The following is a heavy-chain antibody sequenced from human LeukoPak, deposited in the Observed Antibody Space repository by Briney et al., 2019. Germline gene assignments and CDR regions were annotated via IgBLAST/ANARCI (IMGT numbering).Heavy chain of an antibody. CDR2: ISGSGGNT. CDR3: AKQHSALSVWGSYCRG. Sequence: PGGSLRLSCAASGFTFSSYAMSWVRQAPGKGLEWVSAISGSGGNTYYADSVKGRFTISRDNSKNTLYLQMNSLRAEDTAVYYCAKQHSALSVWGSYCRGWGQGTLVTVSS. V-gene: IGHV3-23*01. D-gene: IGHD3-16*01. J-gene: IGHJ4*02. CDR1: GFTFSSYA.